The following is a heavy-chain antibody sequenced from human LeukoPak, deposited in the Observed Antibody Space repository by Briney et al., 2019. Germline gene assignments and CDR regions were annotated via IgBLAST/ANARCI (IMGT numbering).Heavy chain of an antibody. CDR2: IYYSGST. Sequence: SETLSLTCTVSGGSISSGGYYWSWIRQHPGKGLEWIGYIYYSGSTYYNPSLKSRVTISVDTSKNQFSLKLSSVTAADTAVYYCARDSDGAYYDSSGYRFDPWGQGTLVTVSS. CDR1: GGSISSGGYY. V-gene: IGHV4-31*03. CDR3: ARDSDGAYYDSSGYRFDP. D-gene: IGHD3-22*01. J-gene: IGHJ5*02.